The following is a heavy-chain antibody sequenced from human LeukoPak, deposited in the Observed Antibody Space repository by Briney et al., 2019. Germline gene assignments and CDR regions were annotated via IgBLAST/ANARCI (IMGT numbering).Heavy chain of an antibody. CDR3: AEDDRPGNWFDP. V-gene: IGHV3-43*02. CDR1: GFTFDDYA. CDR2: ISGDGGST. Sequence: AGGSLRLSCAASGFTFDDYAMHWVRQAPGKGLEWVSLISGDGGSTYDADSVKGRFTISRDNSKNSLYLQMNSLRTEDAALYYCAEDDRPGNWFDPWGQGTLVTVSS. J-gene: IGHJ5*02.